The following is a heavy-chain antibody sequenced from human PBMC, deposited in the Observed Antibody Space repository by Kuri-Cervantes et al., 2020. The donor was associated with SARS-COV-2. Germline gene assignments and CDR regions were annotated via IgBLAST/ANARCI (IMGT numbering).Heavy chain of an antibody. J-gene: IGHJ6*02. CDR1: GYTFTSYG. Sequence: ASVKVSCKASGYTFTSYGISWVRQAPGQGLEWMGWISAYNGNTNYAQKSQGRVTITADKSTSTAYMELSSLRSEDTAMYYCARRDGSSSPYYYYYGMDVWGQGTTVTVSS. CDR3: ARRDGSSSPYYYYYGMDV. V-gene: IGHV1-18*04. CDR2: ISAYNGNT. D-gene: IGHD6-6*01.